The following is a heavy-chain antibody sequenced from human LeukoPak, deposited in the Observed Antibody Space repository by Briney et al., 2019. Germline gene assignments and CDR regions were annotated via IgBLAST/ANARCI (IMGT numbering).Heavy chain of an antibody. CDR1: GGTFSSYA. J-gene: IGHJ5*02. CDR2: IIPIFGTA. D-gene: IGHD2-15*01. CDR3: ARAGYCSGDSCLNWFDP. Sequence: SVKVSCKASGGTFSSYAISWVRQAPGQGLEWMGGIIPIFGTANYAQKFQGRVTITADESTSTAYMELSSLRSEGTAVYYCARAGYCSGDSCLNWFDPWGQGTLVTVSS. V-gene: IGHV1-69*13.